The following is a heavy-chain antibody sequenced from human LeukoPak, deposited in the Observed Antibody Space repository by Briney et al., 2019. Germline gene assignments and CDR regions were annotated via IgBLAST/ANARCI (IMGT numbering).Heavy chain of an antibody. CDR2: IIPIFGTA. V-gene: IGHV1-69*13. CDR1: GGTFSSYA. J-gene: IGHJ3*02. D-gene: IGHD6-19*01. Sequence: GASVKASCKASGGTFSSYAISWVRQAPGQGLEWMGGIIPIFGTANYAQKFQGRVTITADESTSTAYMELSSLRSEDTAVYYCARVYSSGWYQHAFDIWGQGTMVTVSS. CDR3: ARVYSSGWYQHAFDI.